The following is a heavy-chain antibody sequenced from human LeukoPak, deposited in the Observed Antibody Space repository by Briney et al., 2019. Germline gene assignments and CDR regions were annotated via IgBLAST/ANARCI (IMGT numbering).Heavy chain of an antibody. Sequence: GGSLRLSCAASGFTFSSYWMSWVRQAPGKGLEWVANIKQDESEKYYVDSVKGRFSISRDNAKNSLYLQMNSLRAEDTAVYYCARALMVRGVEFDYWGQGTLVTVSS. V-gene: IGHV3-7*01. CDR1: GFTFSSYW. CDR2: IKQDESEK. CDR3: ARALMVRGVEFDY. D-gene: IGHD3-10*01. J-gene: IGHJ4*02.